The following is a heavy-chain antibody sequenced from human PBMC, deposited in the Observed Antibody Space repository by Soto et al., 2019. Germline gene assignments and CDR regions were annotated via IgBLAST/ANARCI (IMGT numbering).Heavy chain of an antibody. J-gene: IGHJ3*02. V-gene: IGHV3-23*01. CDR2: ISDGGDLT. Sequence: QAGGSLRLSCTGSGFAFSSHPMSWVRQAPERGLEWVSGISDGGDLTYNADSVRGRFTISRDNSKNTLFLQMNSLRVEDTAVYYCARRAFGSSRSFDIWGQGTMVTVSS. CDR1: GFAFSSHP. D-gene: IGHD6-6*01. CDR3: ARRAFGSSRSFDI.